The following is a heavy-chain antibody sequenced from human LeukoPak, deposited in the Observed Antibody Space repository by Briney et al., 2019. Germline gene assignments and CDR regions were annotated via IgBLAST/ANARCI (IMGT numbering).Heavy chain of an antibody. CDR2: IYHSGST. V-gene: IGHV4-4*02. CDR1: GGSISSSNW. CDR3: ARDLRYSSGYSSGGNAFDI. D-gene: IGHD6-19*01. J-gene: IGHJ3*02. Sequence: SGTLSLTCAVSGGSISSSNWWSWVRQPPGKGLEWIGEIYHSGSTNYNPSLKSRVTISVDKSKNQFSLKLSSVTAADTAVYYCARDLRYSSGYSSGGNAFDIWGQGTMVTVSS.